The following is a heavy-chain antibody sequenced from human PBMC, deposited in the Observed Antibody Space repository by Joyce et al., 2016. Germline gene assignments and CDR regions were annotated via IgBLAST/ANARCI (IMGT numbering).Heavy chain of an antibody. CDR1: GFTFNRYA. J-gene: IGHJ4*02. CDR2: ISPDGSKK. V-gene: IGHV3-30-3*01. D-gene: IGHD2-2*01. CDR3: ARSPSNSWHTFDS. Sequence: QVQLVESGGGVAQPGRSLRLSCAASGFTFNRYAMQWVRPTPGTGLEWVAVISPDGSKKFYSDSVKDRFIISRDNSNKMVFVQMNSLRVEDTGVYYCARSPSNSWHTFDSWGQGTLVSVSS.